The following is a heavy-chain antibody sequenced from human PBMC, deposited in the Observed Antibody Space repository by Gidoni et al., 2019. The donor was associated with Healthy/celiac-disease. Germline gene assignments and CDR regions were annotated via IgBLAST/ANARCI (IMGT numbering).Heavy chain of an antibody. V-gene: IGHV4-34*01. J-gene: IGHJ4*02. Sequence: QVQLQQWGAGLLKPSATLSLTCAVYGGSFSGYYWSWIRQPPGKGLEWIGEINHSGSTNYNPSLKSRVTISVDTSKNQFSLKLSSVTAADTAVYYCARGITIFGVVIPRFDYWGQGTLVTVSS. CDR2: INHSGST. CDR3: ARGITIFGVVIPRFDY. D-gene: IGHD3-3*01. CDR1: GGSFSGYY.